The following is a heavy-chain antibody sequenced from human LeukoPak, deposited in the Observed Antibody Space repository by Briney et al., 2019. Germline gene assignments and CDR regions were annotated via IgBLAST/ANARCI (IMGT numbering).Heavy chain of an antibody. CDR1: GFTFSSYS. Sequence: AGGSLRLSCAASGFTFSSYSMNWVRQAPGKGLEWVSPISSRSSYIYYADSVKGRFTISRDNAKNSLYLQMNSLRAEDTAVYYCASETGDTYYFDYWGQGTLVTVSS. CDR3: ASETGDTYYFDY. D-gene: IGHD7-27*01. J-gene: IGHJ4*02. CDR2: ISSRSSYI. V-gene: IGHV3-21*01.